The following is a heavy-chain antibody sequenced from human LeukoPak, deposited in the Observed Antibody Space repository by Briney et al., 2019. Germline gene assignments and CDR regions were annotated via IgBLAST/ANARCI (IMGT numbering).Heavy chain of an antibody. CDR3: ARPDIAAAGTEGNDY. CDR1: GFTFSSYE. CDR2: ISSSGSTI. J-gene: IGHJ4*02. D-gene: IGHD6-13*01. V-gene: IGHV3-48*03. Sequence: PGGSLRLSCAASGFTFSSYEMNWVRQAPGKGLEWVSYISSSGSTIYYADSVKGRFTISRDNAKNSLYLQMNSLRAEDTAVYYCARPDIAAAGTEGNDYWGQGTLVTVSS.